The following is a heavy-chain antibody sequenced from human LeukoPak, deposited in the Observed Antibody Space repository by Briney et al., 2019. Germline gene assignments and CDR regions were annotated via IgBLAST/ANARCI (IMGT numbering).Heavy chain of an antibody. CDR3: AREPGTTLLTRLYL. J-gene: IGHJ4*02. Sequence: PGGSLRLSCAASGFTFSSYALSWVRQAPGKGLEWVSGISGTGERTSYADSVKGRFAISRDNSQNTLYLQMDSLRAEDTAVYYCAREPGTTLLTRLYLWGQGTLVTVS. V-gene: IGHV3-23*01. CDR2: ISGTGERT. CDR1: GFTFSSYA. D-gene: IGHD3-10*01.